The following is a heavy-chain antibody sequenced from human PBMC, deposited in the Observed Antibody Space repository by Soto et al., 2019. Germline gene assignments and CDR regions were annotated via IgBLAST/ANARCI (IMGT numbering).Heavy chain of an antibody. CDR2: INGGGTT. J-gene: IGHJ6*02. CDR3: ARENYYYGMDV. Sequence: EVQLVESGGGLVQPGGSLRLSCAASGFTVSLNYMTWVRQAPGKGLAWVSVINGGGTTYYADSVKGRFSISRDDSKNTLYLQMNSLRAEDTAVYYCARENYYYGMDVWGQVTTVTVSS. V-gene: IGHV3-66*01. CDR1: GFTVSLNY.